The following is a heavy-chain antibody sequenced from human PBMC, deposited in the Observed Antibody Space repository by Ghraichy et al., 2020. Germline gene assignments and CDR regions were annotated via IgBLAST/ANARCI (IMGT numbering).Heavy chain of an antibody. CDR3: ARHVESSWDPEYYFDC. V-gene: IGHV4-39*07. CDR1: GASISSRGYS. D-gene: IGHD6-13*01. Sequence: SETLSLTCTVSGASISSRGYSWGWIRQPPGKGLEWIGSISYKGSTYYNPSLKSRVTTSGDTSKSQFSLKLSSVTAADTAVYYCARHVESSWDPEYYFDCWVQGTLVTVSS. CDR2: ISYKGST. J-gene: IGHJ4*02.